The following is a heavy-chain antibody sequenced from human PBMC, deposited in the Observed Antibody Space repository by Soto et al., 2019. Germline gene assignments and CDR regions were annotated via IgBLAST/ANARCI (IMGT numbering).Heavy chain of an antibody. J-gene: IGHJ4*02. Sequence: GWSMGLCCASSRVTVCIYAVDWVRQAPGKGLEWVAVISYDGSNKYYADSVKGRFTISRDNSKNTLYLQMNSLRAEDTAVYYCASPYIPYDILTGYEYWGKGTLVTVSS. V-gene: IGHV3-30-3*01. CDR1: RVTVCIYA. CDR2: ISYDGSNK. D-gene: IGHD3-9*01. CDR3: ASPYIPYDILTGYEY.